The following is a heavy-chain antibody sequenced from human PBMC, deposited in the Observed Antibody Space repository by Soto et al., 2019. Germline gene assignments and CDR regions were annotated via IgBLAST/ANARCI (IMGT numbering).Heavy chain of an antibody. V-gene: IGHV3-21*02. CDR1: GFSFSISA. CDR2: INSGSTSV. J-gene: IGHJ4*02. D-gene: IGHD2-15*01. CDR3: ARGGGSLNY. Sequence: DVQLVESGGGLVKPGGSLRLSCEVSGFSFSISAMNWVRQAPGKGLEWVSSINSGSTSVRYADSVKGRFTISRDNANNSLSLHMTSRRGEDTAVYYCARGGGSLNYWGQGTLVTVSS.